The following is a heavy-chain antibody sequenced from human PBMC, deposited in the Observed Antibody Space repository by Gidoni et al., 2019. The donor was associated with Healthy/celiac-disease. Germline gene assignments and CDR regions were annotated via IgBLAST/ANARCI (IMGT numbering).Heavy chain of an antibody. V-gene: IGHV1-46*03. CDR1: GYTFTSYY. D-gene: IGHD4-17*01. CDR2: LNPSGGST. CDR3: ARGNTVTIFGY. J-gene: IGHJ4*02. Sequence: QVQLVQSGAEVKKPGASVKVSCKASGYTFTSYYMHWVRQAPGQGLELMGILNPSGGSTSYAQKFQGRVTMTRDTSTSTVYMELSSLRSEDTAVYYCARGNTVTIFGYWGQGTLVTVSS.